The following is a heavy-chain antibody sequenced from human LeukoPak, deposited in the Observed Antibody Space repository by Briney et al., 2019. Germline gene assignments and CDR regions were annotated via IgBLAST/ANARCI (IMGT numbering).Heavy chain of an antibody. V-gene: IGHV4-34*01. CDR2: INHSGST. CDR1: GVSFSGYY. CDR3: ARGFSERYCSSTSCYEEGLEWYFDL. J-gene: IGHJ2*01. Sequence: SETLSLTCAVYGVSFSGYYWSWIRQPPGKGLGWIGEINHSGSTNYNPSLKSRVTISVDTSKNQFSLKLSSVTAADTAVYYCARGFSERYCSSTSCYEEGLEWYFDLWGRGTLVTVSS. D-gene: IGHD2-2*01.